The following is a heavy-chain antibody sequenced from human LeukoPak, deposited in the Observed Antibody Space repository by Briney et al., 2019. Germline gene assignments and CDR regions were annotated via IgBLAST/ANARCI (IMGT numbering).Heavy chain of an antibody. CDR1: GYTFTSYG. CDR3: ARVGMGIPFDY. CDR2: ISAYNGNT. V-gene: IGHV1-18*01. Sequence: ASVKVSCKASGYTFTSYGISWGRQAPGQGLEWMGWISAYNGNTNYAQRLRGRVTMTTDTSTSTAYMELRSLRSDDTAVYYCARVGMGIPFDYWGQGTLVTVSS. D-gene: IGHD5-24*01. J-gene: IGHJ4*02.